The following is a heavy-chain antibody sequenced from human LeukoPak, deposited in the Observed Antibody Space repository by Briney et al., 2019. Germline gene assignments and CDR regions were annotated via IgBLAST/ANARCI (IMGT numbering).Heavy chain of an antibody. J-gene: IGHJ4*02. V-gene: IGHV1-8*02. CDR1: GYTFTSYD. CDR3: ARMSARSKVRWLAEDY. Sequence: GASVKVSCKASGYTFTSYDINWVRQATGQGLEWMGWMNPNNGNAGYAQKFQGRVTMTRDMSTSTAYMELRSLRSDDTAVYYCARMSARSKVRWLAEDYWGQGTLVTVSS. CDR2: MNPNNGNA. D-gene: IGHD3-16*01.